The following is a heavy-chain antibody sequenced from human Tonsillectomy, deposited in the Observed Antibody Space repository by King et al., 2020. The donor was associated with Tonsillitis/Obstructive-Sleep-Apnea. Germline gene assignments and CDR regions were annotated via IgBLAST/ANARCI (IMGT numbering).Heavy chain of an antibody. CDR3: ARDRITIFGVVTFDY. V-gene: IGHV3-21*01. Sequence: VQLVESGGGLVKPGGSLRLSCAASGFTFSSYSMNWVRQAPGKGLEWVSSISSSSSSIYYADSVKGRFTISRDNAKNSLYLQMNSLRAEDTAVYYCARDRITIFGVVTFDYWGQGTLVTVSS. CDR2: ISSSSSSI. CDR1: GFTFSSYS. J-gene: IGHJ4*02. D-gene: IGHD3-3*01.